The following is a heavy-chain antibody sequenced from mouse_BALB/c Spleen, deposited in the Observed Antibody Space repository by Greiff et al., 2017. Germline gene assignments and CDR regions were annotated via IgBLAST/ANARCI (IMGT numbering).Heavy chain of an antibody. D-gene: IGHD2-4*01. J-gene: IGHJ4*01. CDR2: IDPENGDT. V-gene: IGHV14-4*02. Sequence: VQLQQSGAELVRSGASVKLSCTASGFNIKDYYMHWVKQRPEQGLEWIGWIDPENGDTEYAPKFQGKATMTADTSSNTAYLQLSSLTSEDTAVYYCNAFPVITTGAYAMDYWGQGTSVTVSS. CDR1: GFNIKDYY. CDR3: NAFPVITTGAYAMDY.